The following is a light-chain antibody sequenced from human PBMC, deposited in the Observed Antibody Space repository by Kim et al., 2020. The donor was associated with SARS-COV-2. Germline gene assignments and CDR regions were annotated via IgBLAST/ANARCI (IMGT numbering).Light chain of an antibody. V-gene: IGLV3-19*01. J-gene: IGLJ2*01. CDR1: SLRSYY. Sequence: SSELTQDPAVSVALGQTVRITCQGDSLRSYYATWYQQKPGQAPGVVIYGKNNRPSGIPDRFSGSSSGNTASLTITGTQAGDEADYYCNSRDSDDDVVFGGGTKLTVL. CDR2: GKN. CDR3: NSRDSDDDVV.